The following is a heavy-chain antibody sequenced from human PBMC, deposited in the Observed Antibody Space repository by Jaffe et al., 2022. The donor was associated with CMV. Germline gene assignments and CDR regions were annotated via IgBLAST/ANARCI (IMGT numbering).Heavy chain of an antibody. CDR2: IYGDNDK. J-gene: IGHJ3*01. CDR3: AHRLSPPSPWSFGVGVGSRAEIPGPPSDAFDV. V-gene: IGHV2-5*02. D-gene: IGHD3-3*01. CDR1: GFSLTTSGVS. Sequence: QIILTESGPTLVKPTQTLTLTCTFSGFSLTTSGVSVAWIRHPPGKALEWLALIYGDNDKRYSPSLRNRLTIRKDTSKNQVVLTVSDLDPVDTATYYCAHRLSPPSPWSFGVGVGSRAEIPGPPSDAFDVWGQGSMVIVSS.